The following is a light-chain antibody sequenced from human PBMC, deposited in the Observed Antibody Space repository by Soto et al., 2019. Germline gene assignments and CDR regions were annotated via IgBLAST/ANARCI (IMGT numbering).Light chain of an antibody. Sequence: EIVLTQSPGTLSLSPGERATLSCRASQSISSSYLAWYQQKPGQAPRLLIYAASSRAAGIPERFSGSGSGTVFSLTISRLEPEDCAVYYCQQYGSSPWTFGHATKVEIK. CDR3: QQYGSSPWT. J-gene: IGKJ1*01. CDR1: QSISSSY. CDR2: AAS. V-gene: IGKV3-20*01.